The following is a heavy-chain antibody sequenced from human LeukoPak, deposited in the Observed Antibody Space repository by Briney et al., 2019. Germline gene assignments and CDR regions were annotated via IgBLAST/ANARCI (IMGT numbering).Heavy chain of an antibody. CDR1: GFTFSSYW. Sequence: GGSLRLSCAASGFTFSSYWMHWVRQAPGKGLAWVSRINSDGSSTSYADSVKGRFTISRDNAKNTLYLQMNSLRAEDTAVYYCARDNGDIVVVPAAWTFDYWGQGTLVTVSS. CDR3: ARDNGDIVVVPAAWTFDY. D-gene: IGHD2-2*01. CDR2: INSDGSST. V-gene: IGHV3-74*01. J-gene: IGHJ4*02.